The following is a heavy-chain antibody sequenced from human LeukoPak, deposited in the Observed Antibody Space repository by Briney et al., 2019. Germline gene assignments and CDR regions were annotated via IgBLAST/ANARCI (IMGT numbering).Heavy chain of an antibody. D-gene: IGHD2-21*02. Sequence: GGSLRLSCAASGFTFSSYAMSWVRQAPGKGLEWVSAISGSGGSTYYADSVKGRFTISRDNSKNTLYLQMNSLRAEDTAVYYCAKLAYCGGDRYSGLYYYYGMDVWGQGTTVTVSS. CDR2: ISGSGGST. V-gene: IGHV3-23*01. CDR1: GFTFSSYA. J-gene: IGHJ6*02. CDR3: AKLAYCGGDRYSGLYYYYGMDV.